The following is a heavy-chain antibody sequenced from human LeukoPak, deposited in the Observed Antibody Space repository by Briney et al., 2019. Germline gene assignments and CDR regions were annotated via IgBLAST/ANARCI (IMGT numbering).Heavy chain of an antibody. CDR1: GGTFSSYP. Sequence: ASVKVSCKASGGTFSSYPISWVRQAPGQGLEWMGWISAYNGNTNYAQKLQGRVTMTTDTSTSTAYMELRSLRSDDTAVYYCARVYSSGWHPFDYWGQGTLVTVSS. CDR3: ARVYSSGWHPFDY. D-gene: IGHD6-19*01. CDR2: ISAYNGNT. J-gene: IGHJ4*02. V-gene: IGHV1-18*01.